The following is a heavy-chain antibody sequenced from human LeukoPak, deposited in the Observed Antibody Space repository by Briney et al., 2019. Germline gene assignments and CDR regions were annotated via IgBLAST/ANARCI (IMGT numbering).Heavy chain of an antibody. J-gene: IGHJ4*02. V-gene: IGHV3-30*03. CDR3: ATDRSNLLLWFGQLGD. CDR2: ISKDGSKT. Sequence: GGSLRLSCAASGLTFSRSAMHWVRQAPGKGLEWVAVISKDGSKTYHADSVKGRFTISKDNSKNTLYLQMNSLRPEDTAVYYCATDRSNLLLWFGQLGDWGQGTLVTVSS. CDR1: GLTFSRSA. D-gene: IGHD3-10*01.